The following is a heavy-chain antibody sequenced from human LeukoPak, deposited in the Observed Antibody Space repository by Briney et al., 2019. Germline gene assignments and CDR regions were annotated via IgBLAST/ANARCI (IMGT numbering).Heavy chain of an antibody. D-gene: IGHD3-22*01. CDR2: IWYDGSNK. CDR1: GFTFSSYG. V-gene: IGHV3-33*01. J-gene: IGHJ5*02. Sequence: GGSLRLSCAASGFTFSSYGMHWVRQAPGKGLEWVAVIWYDGSNKYYADSVKGRFTISRDNSKNTLYLQMNSLRAEDTAVYYCARDRLVVVQNWFDPWGQGTLVTVSS. CDR3: ARDRLVVVQNWFDP.